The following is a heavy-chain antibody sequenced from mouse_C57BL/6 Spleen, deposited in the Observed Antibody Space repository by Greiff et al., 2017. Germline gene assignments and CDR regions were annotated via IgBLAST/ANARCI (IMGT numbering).Heavy chain of an antibody. CDR1: GYTFTDYY. D-gene: IGHD1-1*01. CDR2: INPNNGGT. J-gene: IGHJ2*01. Sequence: EVKLQQSGPELVKPGASVKISCKASGYTFTDYYMNWVKQSHGKSLEWIGDINPNNGGTSYNQKFKGKATLTVDKSSSTAYMELRSLTSEDSAVYYCARSHFGTTVFDYWGQGTTLTVSS. V-gene: IGHV1-26*01. CDR3: ARSHFGTTVFDY.